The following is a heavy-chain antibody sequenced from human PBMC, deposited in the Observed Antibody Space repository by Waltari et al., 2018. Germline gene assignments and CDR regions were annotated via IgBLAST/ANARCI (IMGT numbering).Heavy chain of an antibody. D-gene: IGHD3-10*01. Sequence: ESGGGLVQPGDSLRLSCAASGFRFSNYWMNWVRQAPGKGLVWVARISNDETTLTYADSVKGRFTISRDNAKNTVYLQMKRLRADDTAVYYCARLAPRTYRSPVPGRHYYYGMDVWGQGTTVTVSS. CDR3: ARLAPRTYRSPVPGRHYYYGMDV. CDR1: GFRFSNYW. CDR2: ISNDETTL. V-gene: IGHV3-74*03. J-gene: IGHJ6*02.